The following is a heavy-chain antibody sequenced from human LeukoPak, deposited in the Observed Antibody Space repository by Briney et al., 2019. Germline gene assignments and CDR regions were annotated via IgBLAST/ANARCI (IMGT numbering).Heavy chain of an antibody. D-gene: IGHD2-15*01. Sequence: PSQTLSLTCTVSGGSISSGDYCWSWIRQPPGKGLEWIGYIYYTGSTYYNPSLKSRVTISVDTSKNQFSLKLSSVTAADTAVYYCARVGSCSGGTCYFRWFDPWGQGTLVTVSS. J-gene: IGHJ5*02. CDR2: IYYTGST. CDR1: GGSISSGDYC. CDR3: ARVGSCSGGTCYFRWFDP. V-gene: IGHV4-30-4*01.